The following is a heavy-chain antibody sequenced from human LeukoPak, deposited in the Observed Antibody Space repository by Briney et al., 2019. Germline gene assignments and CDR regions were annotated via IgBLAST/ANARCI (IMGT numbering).Heavy chain of an antibody. V-gene: IGHV4-59*01. CDR1: GGSISSYY. Sequence: PAETESLICTVSGGSISSYYWSWIRQPPGKGLEWIGYIYYSGCTNYNPSLKSRVTISVDTSKNQFSLKLSSVTAADTAVYYCARVKYGDSPGNAFDIWGQGTMVTASS. CDR2: IYYSGCT. D-gene: IGHD4-17*01. J-gene: IGHJ3*02. CDR3: ARVKYGDSPGNAFDI.